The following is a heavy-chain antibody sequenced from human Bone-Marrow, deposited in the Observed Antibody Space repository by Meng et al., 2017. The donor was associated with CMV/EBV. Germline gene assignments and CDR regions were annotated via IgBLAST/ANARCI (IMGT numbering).Heavy chain of an antibody. CDR3: ASSLYCSSTSCYPWENYYYYGMDV. CDR1: GYTFTSYD. Sequence: ASVKVSCKASGYTFTSYDINWVRQATGQGLEWIGWMNPNSGNTGYAQKFQGRVTMTRNTSISTAYMELSSLRSEDTAVYYCASSLYCSSTSCYPWENYYYYGMDVWGQGTTFTVSS. CDR2: MNPNSGNT. V-gene: IGHV1-8*01. J-gene: IGHJ6*02. D-gene: IGHD2-2*01.